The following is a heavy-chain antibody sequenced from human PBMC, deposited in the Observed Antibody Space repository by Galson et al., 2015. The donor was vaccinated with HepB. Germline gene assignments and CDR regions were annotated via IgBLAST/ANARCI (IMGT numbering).Heavy chain of an antibody. CDR2: ISYDGSNK. J-gene: IGHJ4*02. CDR1: GFTFSSYA. V-gene: IGHV3-30-3*01. Sequence: SLRLSCAASGFTFSSYAMHWVRQAPGKGLEWVAVISYDGSNKYYADSVKGRFTISRDNSKNTLYLQMNSLRAEDTAVYYCARYPQASEEGYYFDYWGQGTLVTVSS. CDR3: ARYPQASEEGYYFDY.